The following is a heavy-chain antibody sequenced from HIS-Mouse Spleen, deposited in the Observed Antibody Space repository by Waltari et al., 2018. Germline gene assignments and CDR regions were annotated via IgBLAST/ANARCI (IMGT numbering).Heavy chain of an antibody. J-gene: IGHJ2*01. D-gene: IGHD6-13*01. CDR3: AREIPYSSSWYDWYFDL. Sequence: QLQLQESGPGLVKPSETLSPTCTVPGGPISSSSYYWGWIRQPPGKGLEWIGSIYYSGSTYYNPSLKSRVTISVDTSKNQFSLKLSSVTAADTAVYYCAREIPYSSSWYDWYFDLWGRGTLVTVSS. CDR1: GGPISSSSYY. CDR2: IYYSGST. V-gene: IGHV4-39*07.